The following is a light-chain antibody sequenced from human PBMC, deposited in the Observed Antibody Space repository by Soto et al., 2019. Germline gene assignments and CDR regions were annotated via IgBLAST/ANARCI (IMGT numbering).Light chain of an antibody. V-gene: IGLV2-8*01. Sequence: QSALTQPPSASGSPGQSVTISCPGTSSDVDGCNYVSWYQQHPGKAPKLMIYQVNKRPSGVPDRFSGSRAGNTASLTVSGLQAEDEADYYCSSCAGSNNVVFGGRTKGTVL. CDR3: SSCAGSNNVV. CDR1: SSDVDGCNY. J-gene: IGLJ2*01. CDR2: QVN.